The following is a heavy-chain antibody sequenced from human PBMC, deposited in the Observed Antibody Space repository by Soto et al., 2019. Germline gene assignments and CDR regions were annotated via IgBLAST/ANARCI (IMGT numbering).Heavy chain of an antibody. V-gene: IGHV3-53*01. CDR3: ARCGDSSGYFDD. CDR1: GFTVSTNY. D-gene: IGHD3-22*01. Sequence: EVQLVESGGGLIQPGGSLRLSCAASGFTVSTNYMNWVRQAPGKGLEWVSVIYSGGSTYYPDSMKGRFTISRDNSKNTLYLQMDSLRAEDTAVYYCARCGDSSGYFDDWGQGTLVTVSS. J-gene: IGHJ4*02. CDR2: IYSGGST.